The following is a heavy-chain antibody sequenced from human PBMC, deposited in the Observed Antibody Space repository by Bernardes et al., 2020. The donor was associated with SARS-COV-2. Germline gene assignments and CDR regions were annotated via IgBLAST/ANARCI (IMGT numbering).Heavy chain of an antibody. CDR1: GSSVRSGGYY. V-gene: IGHV4-61*08. J-gene: IGHJ4*02. CDR2: IYYNGNT. D-gene: IGHD5-12*01. Sequence: SGTLSLTCTVSGSSVRSGGYYWSWSRQPPGKGLEWVGFIYYNGNTNYNPSLKSPVTISVDTSKNQPSLKLTSVTATDTAVYYCAGDVRRGTLDYWCQGTPFTVSS. CDR3: AGDVRRGTLDY.